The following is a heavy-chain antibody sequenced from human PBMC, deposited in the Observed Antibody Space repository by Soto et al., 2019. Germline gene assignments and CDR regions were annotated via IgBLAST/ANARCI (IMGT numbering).Heavy chain of an antibody. D-gene: IGHD2-2*03. Sequence: GSLRLSCAASGXTLSSYSLSWVRQAPGRGLEWVSAISGSGGSTYYADYVKGRFNISRENSKNTLYLQMNSLRAEDPAVYYCAKVDGYCSSTRGDADYWGQGTLGTVSS. CDR1: GXTLSSYS. J-gene: IGHJ4*02. CDR3: AKVDGYCSSTRGDADY. V-gene: IGHV3-23*01. CDR2: ISGSGGST.